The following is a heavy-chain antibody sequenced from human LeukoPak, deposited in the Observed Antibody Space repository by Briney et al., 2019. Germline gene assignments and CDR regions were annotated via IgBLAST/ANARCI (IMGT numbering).Heavy chain of an antibody. V-gene: IGHV3-7*01. J-gene: IGHJ4*02. Sequence: GGSLRLSCAASGFTFSSYWMGWVRQAPGKRLEWVANMNIDGSEKYYADSAKGRFTISRDNARNPVYLQMNSLRVEDTAVYYCARDPVEWELLLDYWGQGTLVTVSS. CDR1: GFTFSSYW. CDR3: ARDPVEWELLLDY. D-gene: IGHD1-26*01. CDR2: MNIDGSEK.